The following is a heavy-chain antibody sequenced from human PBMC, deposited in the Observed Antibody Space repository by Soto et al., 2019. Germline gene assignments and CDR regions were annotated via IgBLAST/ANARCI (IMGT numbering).Heavy chain of an antibody. CDR1: GYTFTSYA. CDR3: ARDSRYCSSTSCPDYYYGMDV. Sequence: KVSCKASGYTFTSYAMHWVRQAPGQRLEWMGWINAGNGNTKYSQKFQGRVTITRDTSASTAYMELSSLRSEDTAVYYCARDSRYCSSTSCPDYYYGMDVWGQGTTVTVSS. D-gene: IGHD2-2*01. V-gene: IGHV1-3*01. J-gene: IGHJ6*02. CDR2: INAGNGNT.